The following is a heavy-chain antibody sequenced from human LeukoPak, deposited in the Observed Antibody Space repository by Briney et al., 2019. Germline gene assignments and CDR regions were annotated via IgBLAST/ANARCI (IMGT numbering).Heavy chain of an antibody. V-gene: IGHV3-48*02. CDR1: GFTFSSYG. J-gene: IGHJ4*02. D-gene: IGHD6-13*01. CDR3: ARGRGSSNYFDY. CDR2: VSSSGSTI. Sequence: GGSLRLSCAASGFTFSSYGMHWVRQAPGKGLEWVSSVSSSGSTIYYADSVKGRFSMSRDNAKNSVYLQMTSLRDEDTAVYYCARGRGSSNYFDYWGQGTLVTVSS.